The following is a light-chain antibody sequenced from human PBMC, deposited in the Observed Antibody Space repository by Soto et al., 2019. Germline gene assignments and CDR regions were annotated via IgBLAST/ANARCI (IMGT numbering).Light chain of an antibody. V-gene: IGKV3-15*01. J-gene: IGKJ5*01. CDR1: QSVSNN. CDR2: GAS. Sequence: EIVFSHAPATLSFSPVERATLSCRASQSVSNNYLAWYQQKPGQAPRLLIYGASTRATGIPARFSGSGSGTEFTLTISSLQPEDVAIYYCQKYNSGLITFGQGTRLEIK. CDR3: QKYNSGLIT.